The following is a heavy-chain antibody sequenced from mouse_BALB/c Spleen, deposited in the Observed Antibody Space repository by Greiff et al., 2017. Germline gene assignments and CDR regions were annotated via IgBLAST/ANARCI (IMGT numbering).Heavy chain of an antibody. CDR1: GFTFSSYT. V-gene: IGHV5-12-2*01. D-gene: IGHD6-1*01. Sequence: EVKLVESGGGLVQPGGSLKLSCAASGFTFSSYTMPWVRQTPEKRLEWVAYISNGGGSTYYPDTVKGRFTISRDNAKNTLYLQMSSLKSEDTAMYYCARDHSGYDAMDYWGQGTTVTVSS. CDR2: ISNGGGST. CDR3: ARDHSGYDAMDY. J-gene: IGHJ4*01.